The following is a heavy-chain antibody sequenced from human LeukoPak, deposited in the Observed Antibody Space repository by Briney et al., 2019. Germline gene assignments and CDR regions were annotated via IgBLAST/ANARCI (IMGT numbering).Heavy chain of an antibody. V-gene: IGHV3-23*01. D-gene: IGHD3-10*01. CDR3: AKDPLYGSSYYYGMDV. J-gene: IGHJ6*02. CDR1: GFTFSSYA. Sequence: GGSLRLSCAASGFTFSSYAMSWVRQLPGKGLEWVAFLTASGGSTYYADSVKGRFTISRDNSKNTLYLQMNSLRAEDTAVYYCAKDPLYGSSYYYGMDVWGQGTTVTVSS. CDR2: LTASGGST.